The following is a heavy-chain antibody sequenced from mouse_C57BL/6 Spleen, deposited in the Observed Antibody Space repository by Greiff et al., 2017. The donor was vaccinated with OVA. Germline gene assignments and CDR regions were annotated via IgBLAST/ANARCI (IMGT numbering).Heavy chain of an antibody. D-gene: IGHD1-1*01. J-gene: IGHJ1*03. CDR1: GFNIKDDY. CDR3: STVGGYFDV. V-gene: IGHV14-4*01. CDR2: IDPENGDT. Sequence: VQLKESGAELVRPGASVKLSCTASGFNIKDDYMHWVKQRPEQGLEWIGWIDPENGDTEYASKFQGKATITADTSSNTAYLQLSSLTSEDAAVYYCSTVGGYFDVWGTGTTVTVSS.